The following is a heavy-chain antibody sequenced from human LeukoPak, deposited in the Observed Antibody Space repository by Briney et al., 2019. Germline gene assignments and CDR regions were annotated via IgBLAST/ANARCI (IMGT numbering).Heavy chain of an antibody. J-gene: IGHJ5*02. D-gene: IGHD2-15*01. CDR1: GFTFSDHY. CDR3: ARDRGYCSGGSCYLPTNWFDP. CDR2: ISSSSSYI. V-gene: IGHV3-11*06. Sequence: PGGSLRLSCAAPGFTFSDHYTCWVRQAPGKGLEWVSSISSSSSYIYYADSVKGRVTISRDKAKNTLYLEMNSLRAEDTGVYYIARDRGYCSGGSCYLPTNWFDPWGQGTPVTVSS.